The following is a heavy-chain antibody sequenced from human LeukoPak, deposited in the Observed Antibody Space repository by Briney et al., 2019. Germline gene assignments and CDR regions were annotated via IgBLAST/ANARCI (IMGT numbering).Heavy chain of an antibody. CDR1: GFTFSNYG. D-gene: IGHD1-26*01. V-gene: IGHV3-23*01. J-gene: IGHJ4*02. CDR3: VRGTNSWTGVDY. Sequence: GGSLRLSCAASGFTFSNYGMNWVRQAPGKGLEWVSIISGSGGTTYYADSMKGRVTISRDNAKNTLYMQMNGLGAEDMAVYYCVRGTNSWTGVDYWGQGTLVTVSS. CDR2: ISGSGGTT.